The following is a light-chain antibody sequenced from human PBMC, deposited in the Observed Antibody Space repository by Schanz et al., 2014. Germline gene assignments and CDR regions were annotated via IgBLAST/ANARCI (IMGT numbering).Light chain of an antibody. CDR3: CSYVGSSTWV. V-gene: IGLV2-8*01. CDR2: EVN. J-gene: IGLJ3*02. Sequence: QSALTQPPSASGSPGQSVAISCTGTSSDVGGHNYVSWYQQHPGKAPKLMIYEVNKRPSGVPDRFSGSKSGNTASLTVSGLQAEDEADYYCCSYVGSSTWVFGGGTKLTVL. CDR1: SSDVGGHNY.